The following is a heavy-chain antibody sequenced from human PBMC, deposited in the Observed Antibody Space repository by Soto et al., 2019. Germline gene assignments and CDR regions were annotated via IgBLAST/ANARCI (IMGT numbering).Heavy chain of an antibody. CDR3: ARTSSIAAWLPSYGMDV. D-gene: IGHD6-6*01. CDR2: IIPIFGTA. V-gene: IGHV1-69*01. J-gene: IGHJ6*02. Sequence: QVQLVQSGAEVKKPGSSVKVSCKASGGTFSSYAISWVRQAPGQGLEWMGGIIPIFGTANYAQKFQGRVTITADESTSTAYMELSSLRSEHTAVYYCARTSSIAAWLPSYGMDVWGQGTTVTVSS. CDR1: GGTFSSYA.